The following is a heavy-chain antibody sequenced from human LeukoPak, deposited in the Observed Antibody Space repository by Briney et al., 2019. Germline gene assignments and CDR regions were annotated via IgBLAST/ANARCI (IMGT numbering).Heavy chain of an antibody. J-gene: IGHJ4*02. CDR1: GFTFSSYT. CDR2: ISGSSYYI. D-gene: IGHD3-3*01. Sequence: GGSLRLSCAASGFTFSSYTINWVRQAPGKGLEWVSSISGSSYYIYYADSVRGRFTISRDNAKNSVYLQMNSLRAEDTAVYYGAKGPIFWSGYGHYFDSWGKGTLVTVSS. CDR3: AKGPIFWSGYGHYFDS. V-gene: IGHV3-21*01.